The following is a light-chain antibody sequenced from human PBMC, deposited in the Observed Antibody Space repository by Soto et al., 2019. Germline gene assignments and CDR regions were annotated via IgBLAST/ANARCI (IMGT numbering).Light chain of an antibody. J-gene: IGKJ1*01. V-gene: IGKV3-15*01. Sequence: EIVMTQPPAALSVSPGERATLSCRASQSVSANLAWYQQKPGQAPRLLIFGTSTRATGIPARFSGSGSGTEFTLTISSLQSEDFAVYYCQQYKNWPPWTFGQGTKVEIK. CDR1: QSVSAN. CDR2: GTS. CDR3: QQYKNWPPWT.